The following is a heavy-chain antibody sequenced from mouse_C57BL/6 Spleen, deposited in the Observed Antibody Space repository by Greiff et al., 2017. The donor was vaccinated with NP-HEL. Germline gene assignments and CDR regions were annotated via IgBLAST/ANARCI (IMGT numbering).Heavy chain of an antibody. D-gene: IGHD1-1*01. Sequence: QVQLQQSGAELVMPGASVKLSCKASGYTFTSYWMHWVKQRPGQGLEWIGEIDPSDSYTNYNQKFKGKSTLTVDKSSSTAYMQLSSLTSEDSAVYYCAREYGSRYFDVWGTGTTVTVSS. V-gene: IGHV1-69*01. J-gene: IGHJ1*03. CDR3: AREYGSRYFDV. CDR2: IDPSDSYT. CDR1: GYTFTSYW.